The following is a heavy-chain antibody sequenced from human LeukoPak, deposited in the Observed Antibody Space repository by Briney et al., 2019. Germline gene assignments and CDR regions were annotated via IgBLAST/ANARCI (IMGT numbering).Heavy chain of an antibody. V-gene: IGHV3-21*01. J-gene: IGHJ3*02. D-gene: IGHD3-22*01. Sequence: GGSLRLSCAASGFSFSNYEMNWVRQAPGEGLEWVSSISSSSSYIYYADSVKGRFTISRDNAKNSLYLQMNSLRAEDTAVYYCARAGGYYDSSGYDHDAFDIWGQGTMVTVSS. CDR1: GFSFSNYE. CDR2: ISSSSSYI. CDR3: ARAGGYYDSSGYDHDAFDI.